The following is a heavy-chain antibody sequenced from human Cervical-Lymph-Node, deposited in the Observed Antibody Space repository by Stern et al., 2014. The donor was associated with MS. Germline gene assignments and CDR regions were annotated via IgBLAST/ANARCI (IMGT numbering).Heavy chain of an antibody. CDR3: AREVYGDSRRFDS. J-gene: IGHJ4*02. CDR2: VSPYNGNT. CDR1: GYIFSSYG. D-gene: IGHD4-17*01. V-gene: IGHV1-18*01. Sequence: QVQLVESGPEVKKPGASVQVSCKASGYIFSSYGINWVRQAPGQGLEWMGWVSPYNGNTNYAQKFQDRVTMTTDTSTNTADMELRSLRSDDTAVYYCAREVYGDSRRFDSWGQGTLVTVSS.